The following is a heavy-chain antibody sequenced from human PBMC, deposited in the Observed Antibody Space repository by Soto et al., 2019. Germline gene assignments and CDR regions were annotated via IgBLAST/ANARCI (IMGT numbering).Heavy chain of an antibody. V-gene: IGHV3-48*02. CDR2: ISGSSDTI. Sequence: EVQLVESGGGLVQPGGSLRLSCAASGFTLSSYNMNWVRQAPGKGLEWVSYISGSSDTIYYADSVKARFTISRDNAKNSLYLQMDSLRDEDTAVYYCARDHGGSTWFVGIYYYFGVDVWGQGTTVTVSS. CDR1: GFTLSSYN. D-gene: IGHD6-13*01. CDR3: ARDHGGSTWFVGIYYYFGVDV. J-gene: IGHJ6*02.